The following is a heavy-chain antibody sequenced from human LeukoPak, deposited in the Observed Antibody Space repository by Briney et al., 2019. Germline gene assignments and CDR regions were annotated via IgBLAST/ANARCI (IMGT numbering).Heavy chain of an antibody. Sequence: GEAPKISLWGSGYSFTSYWIGWGRQMPGKGVEGMGIIYPGDSDTRYSPSFQGQVTTSADKSISTAYLQCSSLKASDTAMYYCARRIAVVENFDYWGQGTLVTVSS. J-gene: IGHJ4*02. CDR2: IYPGDSDT. CDR3: ARRIAVVENFDY. D-gene: IGHD6-19*01. V-gene: IGHV5-51*01. CDR1: GYSFTSYW.